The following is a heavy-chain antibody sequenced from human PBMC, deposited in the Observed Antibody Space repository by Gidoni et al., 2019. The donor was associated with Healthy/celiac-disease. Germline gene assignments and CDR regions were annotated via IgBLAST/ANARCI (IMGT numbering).Heavy chain of an antibody. CDR1: GFTFSSYS. CDR2: ISSSSSTI. V-gene: IGHV3-48*02. D-gene: IGHD4-17*01. Sequence: EVQLVESGGGLVQPGGSLRLSCAASGFTFSSYSMNWVRQAPGKGLEWVSYISSSSSTIYYADSVKGRFTISRDNAKNSLYLQMNSLRDEDTAVYYCARDDYGDYGYYYYGMDVWGQGTTVTVSS. J-gene: IGHJ6*02. CDR3: ARDDYGDYGYYYYGMDV.